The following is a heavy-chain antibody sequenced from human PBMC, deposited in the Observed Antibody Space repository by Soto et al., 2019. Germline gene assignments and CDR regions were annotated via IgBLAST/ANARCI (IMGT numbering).Heavy chain of an antibody. CDR2: ISAYNGNT. CDR3: ARDLGQQLVHYYYYYGMDV. J-gene: IGHJ6*02. D-gene: IGHD6-13*01. V-gene: IGHV1-18*01. CDR1: GYTFTSYG. Sequence: QVQLVQSGAEVKKPGASVKVSCKASGYTFTSYGISWVRQAPGQGREWMGWISAYNGNTNYAQKLQGRVTMTTDTSTSTAYMELRSLRSDDTAVYYCARDLGQQLVHYYYYYGMDVWGQGTTVTVSS.